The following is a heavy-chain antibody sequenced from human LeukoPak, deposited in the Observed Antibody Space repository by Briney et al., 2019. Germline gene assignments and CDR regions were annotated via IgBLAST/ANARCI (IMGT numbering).Heavy chain of an antibody. CDR2: ISSSSSYI. CDR3: AREGIVVVQDYYYYGTDV. D-gene: IGHD2-2*01. CDR1: GFTFSSYS. J-gene: IGHJ6*02. V-gene: IGHV3-21*01. Sequence: PGGSLRLSCAASGFTFSSYSMNWVRQAPGKGLEWVSSISSSSSYIYYADSVKGRFTISRDNAKNSLYLQMNSLRAEDTAVYYCAREGIVVVQDYYYYGTDVWGQGTTVTVSS.